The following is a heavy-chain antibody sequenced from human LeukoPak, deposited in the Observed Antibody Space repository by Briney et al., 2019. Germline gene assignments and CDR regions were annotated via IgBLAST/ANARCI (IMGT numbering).Heavy chain of an antibody. D-gene: IGHD3-3*01. V-gene: IGHV3-21*01. CDR1: GFTFSSYS. J-gene: IGHJ4*02. Sequence: GGSLRLSCAASGFTFSSYSMTWVRQAPGKGLEWVSSISSSSSYIYYADSVKGRFTISRDNAKNSLYLQMNSLRAEDTAVYYCAGDPYDFPDCTYWGQGTLVTVSS. CDR2: ISSSSSYI. CDR3: AGDPYDFPDCTY.